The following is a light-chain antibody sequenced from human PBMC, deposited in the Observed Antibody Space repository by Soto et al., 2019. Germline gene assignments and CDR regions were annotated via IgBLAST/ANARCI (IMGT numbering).Light chain of an antibody. CDR1: QSVSIN. Sequence: EIVMTQSPATLSVSPGERATLSCRASQSVSINLAWYQQRPGQAPRLLIYGASTRATGITARFSGSGSGTDFALTISSLQSEDFAVYYCQQYNNWPQSFGPGTKVDIK. CDR2: GAS. CDR3: QQYNNWPQS. J-gene: IGKJ3*01. V-gene: IGKV3-15*01.